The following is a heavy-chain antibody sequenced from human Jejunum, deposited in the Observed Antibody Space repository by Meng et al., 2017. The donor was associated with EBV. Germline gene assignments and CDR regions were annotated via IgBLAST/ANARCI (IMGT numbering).Heavy chain of an antibody. V-gene: IGHV1-3*04. CDR3: ARDERLGPYYFEY. D-gene: IGHD1-1*01. Sequence: VQIGRFGAEVKQPGAPVKISCKASGYTFTTYGIHWLRQAPGERLELMGWINTGNGDTLYAQKFQGRVTITRDTSANTVYMDLSSLLSEDTAMYYCARDERLGPYYFEYWGQGTLVTVSS. CDR2: INTGNGDT. CDR1: GYTFTTYG. J-gene: IGHJ4*02.